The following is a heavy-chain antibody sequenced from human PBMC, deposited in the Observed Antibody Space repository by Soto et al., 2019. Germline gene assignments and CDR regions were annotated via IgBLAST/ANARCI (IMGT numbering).Heavy chain of an antibody. Sequence: ASVKVSCKASGYTFTTYGISWVRQAPGQGLEWMGWISTYTGNTNYAQKLQGRVTMTTDTSTSTAYMELRSLTSDDKAVYYCAREYISSWYNWFDPWGQGTLVTVSS. CDR1: GYTFTTYG. V-gene: IGHV1-18*04. CDR2: ISTYTGNT. CDR3: AREYISSWYNWFDP. D-gene: IGHD6-13*01. J-gene: IGHJ5*02.